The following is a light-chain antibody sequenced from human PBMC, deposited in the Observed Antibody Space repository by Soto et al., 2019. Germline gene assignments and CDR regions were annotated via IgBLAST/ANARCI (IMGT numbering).Light chain of an antibody. V-gene: IGLV2-14*01. CDR1: SSDIGGYSS. CDR3: CSYTSNYTYV. CDR2: DVS. Sequence: QSFLTQPASVSGSPGQSITISCTGTSSDIGGYSSVSWYQHHPGRAPKLMIYDVSDRPSGVSTRFSGSKSGNTASLTISGLQAEDEADYYCCSYTSNYTYVFGTGTKVTVL. J-gene: IGLJ1*01.